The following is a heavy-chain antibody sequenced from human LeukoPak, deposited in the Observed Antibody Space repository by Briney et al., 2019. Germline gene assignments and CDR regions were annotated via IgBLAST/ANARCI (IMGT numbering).Heavy chain of an antibody. CDR2: IYTSGST. Sequence: SETLPLTCTVSGGSISSYYWSWIRQPPGKGLEWIGYIYTSGSTNYNPSLKSRVTISVDTSKNQFSLKLSSVTAADTAVYYCARGVMAAANFDYWGQGTLVTVSS. J-gene: IGHJ4*02. CDR3: ARGVMAAANFDY. V-gene: IGHV4-4*09. CDR1: GGSISSYY. D-gene: IGHD2-8*01.